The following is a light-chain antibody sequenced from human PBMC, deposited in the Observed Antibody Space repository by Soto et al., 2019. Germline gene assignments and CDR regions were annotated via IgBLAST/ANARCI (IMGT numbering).Light chain of an antibody. V-gene: IGKV3-11*01. Sequence: ELVLTQSQAPLSLSPGERATLSCRTSQSATSYLPWNQQKPAQAPRLITYDASKRATGIPASFSGSGSGTDFTPTISSLEPEDFAVYYGQQRSNWPTITFGPGTRVEIK. CDR2: DAS. J-gene: IGKJ5*01. CDR1: QSATSY. CDR3: QQRSNWPTIT.